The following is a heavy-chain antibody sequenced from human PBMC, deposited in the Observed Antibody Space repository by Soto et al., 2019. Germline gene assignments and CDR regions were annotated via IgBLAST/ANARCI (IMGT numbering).Heavy chain of an antibody. J-gene: IGHJ6*02. D-gene: IGHD1-1*01. CDR3: ARGVDAGVDV. V-gene: IGHV1-8*01. CDR2: MSPNSGAT. CDR1: GYTFTTYD. Sequence: QVQLVQSGAEVTKPGASVKVSCRASGYTFTTYDTNWVRQATGQGLEWMGWMSPNSGATGYAQKFQXIVXMXTDTSISTAYMELSNLRSEDTAIYYCARGVDAGVDVWGQGTTVTVSS.